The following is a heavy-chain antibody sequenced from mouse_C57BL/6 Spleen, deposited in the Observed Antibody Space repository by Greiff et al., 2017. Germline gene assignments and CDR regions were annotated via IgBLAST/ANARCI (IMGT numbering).Heavy chain of an antibody. V-gene: IGHV1-22*01. CDR1: GYTFTDYN. CDR2: INPNNGGT. D-gene: IGHD1-1*01. CDR3: AIHGTTVVATPFAY. Sequence: VQLQQSGPELVKPGASVKMSCKASGYTFTDYNMHWVKQSHGKSLEWIGYINPNNGGTSYNQKFKGKATLTVNKSSSTAYMELRSLTSEDSAVYYCAIHGTTVVATPFAYWGQGTLVTVSA. J-gene: IGHJ3*01.